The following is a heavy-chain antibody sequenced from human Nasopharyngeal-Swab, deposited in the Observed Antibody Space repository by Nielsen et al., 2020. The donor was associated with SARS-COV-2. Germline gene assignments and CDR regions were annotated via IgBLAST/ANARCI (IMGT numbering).Heavy chain of an antibody. V-gene: IGHV1-18*01. J-gene: IGHJ4*02. CDR1: GYTFTSYG. Sequence: ASVKVSCKASGYTFTSYGISWVRQAPGQGLEWMGWISAYNGNTNYAQKLQGRVTMTTDTSTSTAYMELRSLRSDDTAVYYCARDQVAAAAYGTFDYWGQGSLVTVSS. CDR3: ARDQVAAAAYGTFDY. CDR2: ISAYNGNT. D-gene: IGHD6-13*01.